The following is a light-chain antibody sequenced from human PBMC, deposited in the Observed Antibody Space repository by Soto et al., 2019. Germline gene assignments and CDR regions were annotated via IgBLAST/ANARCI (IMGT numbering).Light chain of an antibody. Sequence: DVQMTQSPPSLSASVGDRVTITCRASKSISSYLNWYQQKPGKAPKLLIYDASNLETGVPTRCSGTGSGTDFTFTISSLQPEDIATYYCQQYDDLPITFGRGTRLEIK. V-gene: IGKV1-33*01. CDR3: QQYDDLPIT. J-gene: IGKJ5*01. CDR2: DAS. CDR1: KSISSY.